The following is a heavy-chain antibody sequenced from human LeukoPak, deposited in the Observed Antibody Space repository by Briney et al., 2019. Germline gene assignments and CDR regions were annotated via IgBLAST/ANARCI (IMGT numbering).Heavy chain of an antibody. D-gene: IGHD6-19*01. Sequence: ASVKVSCKASGYTFTGYYTHWVRQAPGQGLEWMGRINPNSGGTNYAQKFQGRVTMTRDTSISTAYMELSRLRSEDTAVYYCAIVAGIRKNDYWGQGTLVTVSS. V-gene: IGHV1-2*06. CDR3: AIVAGIRKNDY. CDR2: INPNSGGT. J-gene: IGHJ4*02. CDR1: GYTFTGYY.